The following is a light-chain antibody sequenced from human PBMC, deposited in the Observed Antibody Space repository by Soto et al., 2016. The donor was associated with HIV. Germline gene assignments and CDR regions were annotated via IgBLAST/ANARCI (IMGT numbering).Light chain of an antibody. V-gene: IGLV3-1*01. CDR1: KLGDKY. CDR2: QDT. J-gene: IGLJ2*01. CDR3: QAWDSSTVL. Sequence: SYELTQPPSVPVSPGHTASITCSGDKLGDKYACWYQQKPGQSPVLVIYQDTKRPSGIPERFSGSNSGNTATLTISGTQAMDEADYYCQAWDSSTVLFGGGTKLTVL.